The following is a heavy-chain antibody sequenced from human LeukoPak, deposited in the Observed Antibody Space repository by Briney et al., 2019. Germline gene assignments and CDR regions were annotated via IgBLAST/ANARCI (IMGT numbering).Heavy chain of an antibody. CDR3: ARDAQRLRALGAFDI. Sequence: PGGSLRLSCAASGFTFSSYAMHWVHQAPGKGLEWVAVISYDGSNKYYADSVKGRFTISRDNSKNTLYLQMNSLRAEDTAVYYCARDAQRLRALGAFDIWGQGTMVTVSS. D-gene: IGHD6-25*01. V-gene: IGHV3-30-3*01. J-gene: IGHJ3*02. CDR2: ISYDGSNK. CDR1: GFTFSSYA.